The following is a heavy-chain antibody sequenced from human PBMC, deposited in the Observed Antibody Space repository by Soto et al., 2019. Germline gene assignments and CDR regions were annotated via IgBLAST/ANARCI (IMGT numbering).Heavy chain of an antibody. V-gene: IGHV3-64*01. D-gene: IGHD2-21*01. CDR3: ARRIPFGYGMDV. CDR1: GFTFRSYA. Sequence: PGGSLRLSCAASGFTFRSYAMHWVRQAPGKGLEYVSAITSNGGNTDYASSVKGRFTISRDNSKNTLYLQMGSLRAEDMAVYYCARRIPFGYGMDVWGQGTTVTVSS. CDR2: ITSNGGNT. J-gene: IGHJ6*02.